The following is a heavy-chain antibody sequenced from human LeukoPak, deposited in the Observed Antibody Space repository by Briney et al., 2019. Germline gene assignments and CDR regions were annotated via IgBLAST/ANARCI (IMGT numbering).Heavy chain of an antibody. CDR2: IYGGGGT. D-gene: IGHD5-24*01. Sequence: GGSLRLSCAASGFTVSNNYMSWVRQAPGKGLEWVSVIYGGGGTSYADSVKGRFTISRDNSKNTLYLQMNSLRADDTAVYYCARDRSDGNYYMVVWGKGTTVIVSS. J-gene: IGHJ6*03. CDR3: ARDRSDGNYYMVV. CDR1: GFTVSNNY. V-gene: IGHV3-53*01.